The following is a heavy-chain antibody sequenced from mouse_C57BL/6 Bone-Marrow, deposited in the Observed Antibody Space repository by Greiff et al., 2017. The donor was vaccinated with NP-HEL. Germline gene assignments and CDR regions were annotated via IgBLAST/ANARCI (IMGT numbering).Heavy chain of an antibody. CDR2: ISYDGST. D-gene: IGHD2-1*01. CDR1: GYSITSGYY. Sequence: EVKLMESGPGLVKPSQSLSLTCSVTGYSITSGYYWNWLRQFPANKLEWMGYISYDGSTNYNPSLKNRIPITRDTSKNQFFLKLNSVTTEDTATYYCARDYGNYVDYWGQGTTLTVSS. J-gene: IGHJ2*01. V-gene: IGHV3-6*01. CDR3: ARDYGNYVDY.